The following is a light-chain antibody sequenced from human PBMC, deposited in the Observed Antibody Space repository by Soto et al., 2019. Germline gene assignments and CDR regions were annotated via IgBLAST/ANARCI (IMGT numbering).Light chain of an antibody. CDR1: QSISAY. V-gene: IGKV1-39*01. J-gene: IGKJ3*01. CDR3: QKYSSVPV. Sequence: DIQMTQSPSSLFASVGDRVTITCRASQSISAYLNWYQQRPGKAPSLLIYAATRLHSGVPSRFSGSGSGTDFTLTISSLQPEDFATYSCQKYSSVPVFGPGTKVEIK. CDR2: AAT.